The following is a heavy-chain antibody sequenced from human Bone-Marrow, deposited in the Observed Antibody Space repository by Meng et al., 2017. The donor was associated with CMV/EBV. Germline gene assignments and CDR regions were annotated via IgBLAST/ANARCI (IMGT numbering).Heavy chain of an antibody. Sequence: GESLKISCAASGFTFSDYYMNWVRQAPGKGLEWVSSISSSSSYIYYADSVKGRFTISRDNAKNSLYLQMNSLRAEDTAAYYCARGLRFLEWTVYYYYGMDVWGQGTTVTVAS. D-gene: IGHD3-3*01. J-gene: IGHJ6*02. CDR2: ISSSSSYI. CDR1: GFTFSDYY. CDR3: ARGLRFLEWTVYYYYGMDV. V-gene: IGHV3-21*01.